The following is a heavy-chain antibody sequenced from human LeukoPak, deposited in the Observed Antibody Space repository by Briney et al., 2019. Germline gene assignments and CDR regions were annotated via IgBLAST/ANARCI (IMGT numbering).Heavy chain of an antibody. CDR3: ARDKAVTTELTQYFQH. CDR2: IIPILGIA. V-gene: IGHV1-69*04. Sequence: SVKVSCKASGGTFSSYAISWVRQAPGQGLEWMGRIIPILGIANYAQKFQGRVTITADKSTSTAYMELSSLRSEDTAVYYCARDKAVTTELTQYFQHWGQGTLVTVSS. D-gene: IGHD4-11*01. J-gene: IGHJ1*01. CDR1: GGTFSSYA.